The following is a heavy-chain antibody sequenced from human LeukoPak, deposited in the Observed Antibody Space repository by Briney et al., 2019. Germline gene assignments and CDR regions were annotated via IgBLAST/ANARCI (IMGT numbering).Heavy chain of an antibody. D-gene: IGHD1-1*01. Sequence: GGSLRLSCAASGFTFSTYAMSWVRQAPGKGLVWVSLISGSGGSTYYADSVKGRFTISRDNSKNTLYLQMNSLRAEDTAVYYCAKLNDNYYYYGMDVWGQGTTVTVSS. CDR2: ISGSGGST. CDR3: AKLNDNYYYYGMDV. V-gene: IGHV3-23*01. J-gene: IGHJ6*02. CDR1: GFTFSTYA.